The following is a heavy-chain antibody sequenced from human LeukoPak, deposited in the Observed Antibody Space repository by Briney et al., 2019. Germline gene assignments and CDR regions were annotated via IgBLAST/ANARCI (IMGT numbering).Heavy chain of an antibody. CDR2: INHSGST. V-gene: IGHV4-34*01. CDR1: GGSFSGYY. J-gene: IGHJ3*02. D-gene: IGHD1-14*01. CDR3: ARAEDAFDI. Sequence: SETLSLTCAVYGGSFSGYYWSWIRQPPGKGLEWIGEINHSGSTNYNPSLKSRVTTSVDTSKNQFSLKLSSVTAADTAVYYCARAEDAFDIWGQGTMVTVSS.